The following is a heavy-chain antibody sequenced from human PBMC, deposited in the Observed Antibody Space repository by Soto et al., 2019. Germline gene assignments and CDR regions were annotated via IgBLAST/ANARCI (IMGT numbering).Heavy chain of an antibody. V-gene: IGHV5-51*01. J-gene: IGHJ3*02. D-gene: IGHD3-22*01. CDR1: GYSFTSYW. CDR3: ARWYYYDSSGYSAFDI. CDR2: IYPGDSDT. Sequence: GESLKISCKGSGYSFTSYWIGWVRQMPGKGLEWMGIIYPGDSDTRYSPSLQGQVTNSADKSISTAYLQWSSLKASDTAMYYCARWYYYDSSGYSAFDIWGQGTMVTVSS.